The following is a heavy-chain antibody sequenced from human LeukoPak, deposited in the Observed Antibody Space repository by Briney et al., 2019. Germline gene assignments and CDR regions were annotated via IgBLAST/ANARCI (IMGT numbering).Heavy chain of an antibody. D-gene: IGHD3-22*01. CDR1: GGSISSSY. CDR3: AGAAPTYYYDSSGYSPPGWFDP. V-gene: IGHV4-59*08. J-gene: IGHJ5*02. CDR2: IYYSGST. Sequence: SETLSLTCTVSGGSISSSYWRWIRQPPGKGLEWIGYIYYSGSTNYTPCIKCRVTISVHTSKHRYSLKLSSVTAADTAVYYCAGAAPTYYYDSSGYSPPGWFDPWGQGTLVTVSS.